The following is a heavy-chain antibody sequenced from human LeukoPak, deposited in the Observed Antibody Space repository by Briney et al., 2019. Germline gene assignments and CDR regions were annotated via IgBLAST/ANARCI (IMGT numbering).Heavy chain of an antibody. CDR2: IYTSGTT. J-gene: IGHJ4*02. CDR3: ARGLTGSTGFDY. CDR1: GGSIIGDY. D-gene: IGHD3-9*01. Sequence: PSETLSLTCTVSGGSIIGDYWSWLRQPAGKGLEWIGHIYTSGTTTYNPSLKSRVTMSVDTSNNQFSLKLSSVTAADTAVYYCARGLTGSTGFDYWGQGTLVAVSS. V-gene: IGHV4-4*07.